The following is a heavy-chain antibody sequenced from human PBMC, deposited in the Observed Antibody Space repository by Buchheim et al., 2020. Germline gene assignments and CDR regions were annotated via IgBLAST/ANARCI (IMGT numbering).Heavy chain of an antibody. Sequence: EVQLVESGGTLVQPGGSLRLSCAASGLMFSSHWMSWVRQAPGKGLEWVANINQRGSEKNYADSVKGRFTISRDNAKNSLYLQMNSLRAEDTAVYYCARDLVGLLYYFDYWGQGTL. CDR2: INQRGSEK. CDR1: GLMFSSHW. V-gene: IGHV3-7*01. D-gene: IGHD2-15*01. CDR3: ARDLVGLLYYFDY. J-gene: IGHJ4*02.